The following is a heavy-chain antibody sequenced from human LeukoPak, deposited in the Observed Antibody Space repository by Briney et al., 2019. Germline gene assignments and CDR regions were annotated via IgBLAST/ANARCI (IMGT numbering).Heavy chain of an antibody. Sequence: PGGSLRLSCAVSGFTFSSYWINWVRQAPGNAPEWVATINEDGSEYYYVDSVKGRFTISGDNAKDSLYLQMSSLRVEDTAVYYCVRGRPYWGKGTLVTVSS. J-gene: IGHJ4*02. CDR1: GFTFSSYW. CDR3: VRGRPY. V-gene: IGHV3-7*03. CDR2: INEDGSEY.